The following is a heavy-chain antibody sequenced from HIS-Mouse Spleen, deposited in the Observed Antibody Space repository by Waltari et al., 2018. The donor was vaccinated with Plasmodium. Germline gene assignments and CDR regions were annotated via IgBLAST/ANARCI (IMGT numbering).Heavy chain of an antibody. D-gene: IGHD3-3*01. CDR2: INHSGST. Sequence: QVQLQQWGAGLLKPSETLSLTCAVSGGSFSGSYWSWIRQPPGKGLEWIGEINHSGSTNYNPSLKSRVTISVDTSKNQFSLKLSSVTAADTAVYYCARVTSSGVYWYFDLWGRGTLVTVSS. CDR1: GGSFSGSY. V-gene: IGHV4-34*01. J-gene: IGHJ2*01. CDR3: ARVTSSGVYWYFDL.